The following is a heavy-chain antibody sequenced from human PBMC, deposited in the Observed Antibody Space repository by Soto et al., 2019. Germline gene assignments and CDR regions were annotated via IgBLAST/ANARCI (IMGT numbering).Heavy chain of an antibody. V-gene: IGHV3-30-3*01. CDR1: GFTFSSYA. Sequence: QVQLVESGGGVVQPGRSLRLSCAASGFTFSSYAMHWVRQAPGKGLEWVAVISYDGSNKYYADSVKGRFTISRDNSKNTLYLQMNSLRAEDTAVYYCARGEGLRFLEWLLNNWFDPWVQGTLVTVSS. CDR2: ISYDGSNK. CDR3: ARGEGLRFLEWLLNNWFDP. J-gene: IGHJ5*02. D-gene: IGHD3-3*01.